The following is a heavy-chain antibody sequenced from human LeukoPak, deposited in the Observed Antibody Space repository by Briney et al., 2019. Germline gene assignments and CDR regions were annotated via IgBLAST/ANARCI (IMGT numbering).Heavy chain of an antibody. J-gene: IGHJ4*02. CDR2: INHSGST. V-gene: IGHV4-34*01. CDR1: GGSFSGYY. Sequence: SETLSLTCAVYGGSFSGYYRSWIRQPPGKGLEWIGEINHSGSTNYNPSLKSRVTISVDTSKNQFSLKLSSVTAADTAVYYCARTRITIFGVAKSRFDYWGQGTLVTVSS. D-gene: IGHD3-3*01. CDR3: ARTRITIFGVAKSRFDY.